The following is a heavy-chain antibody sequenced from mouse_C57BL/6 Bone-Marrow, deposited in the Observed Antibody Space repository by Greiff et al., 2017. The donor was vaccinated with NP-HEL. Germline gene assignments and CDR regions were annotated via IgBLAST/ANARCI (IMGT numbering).Heavy chain of an antibody. CDR3: ARDRGYDEGFAY. D-gene: IGHD2-2*01. V-gene: IGHV3-6*01. Sequence: EVKLMESGPGLVKPSQSLSLTCSVTGYSITSGYYWNWIRQFPGNKLEWMGYISYDGSNNYNPSLKNRISITRDTSKNQFFLKLNSVTTEDTATYYCARDRGYDEGFAYWGQGTLVTVSA. CDR2: ISYDGSN. CDR1: GYSITSGYY. J-gene: IGHJ3*01.